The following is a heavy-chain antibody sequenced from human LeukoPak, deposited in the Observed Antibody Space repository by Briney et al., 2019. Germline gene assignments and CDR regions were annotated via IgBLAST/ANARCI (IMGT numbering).Heavy chain of an antibody. CDR3: AGHHPRNTVDF. Sequence: SETLSLTCAVYGGSLTGYFWTWIRQTPGEGLEWIGEITPSRGTYYNPSLKSRVTMSLDTSKNQFSLKMSSVTAADTAVYYCAGHHPRNTVDFWGQGTLVTVSS. J-gene: IGHJ4*02. CDR2: ITPSRGT. CDR1: GGSLTGYF. D-gene: IGHD2/OR15-2a*01. V-gene: IGHV4-34*01.